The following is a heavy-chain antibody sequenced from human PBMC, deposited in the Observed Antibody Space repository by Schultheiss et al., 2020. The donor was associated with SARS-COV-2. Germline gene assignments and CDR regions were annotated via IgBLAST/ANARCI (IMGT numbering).Heavy chain of an antibody. D-gene: IGHD2-2*01. Sequence: ASVKVSCKASGYTFTSYGISWVRQAPGQGLEWMGWISAYNANTNRAQKFQGRVTMTTDTSTSTAYMEVRSLRSDDTAVYYCARAGYADGRYYFDYWGQGTLVTVSS. V-gene: IGHV1-18*01. CDR2: ISAYNANT. CDR1: GYTFTSYG. CDR3: ARAGYADGRYYFDY. J-gene: IGHJ4*02.